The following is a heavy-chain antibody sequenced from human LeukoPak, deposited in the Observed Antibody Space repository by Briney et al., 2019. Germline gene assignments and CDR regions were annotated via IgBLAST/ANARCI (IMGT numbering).Heavy chain of an antibody. V-gene: IGHV1-2*02. CDR3: AVNQVDGTGIFDP. J-gene: IGHJ5*02. Sequence: APVKVSYKASGYTFTDYYIHWVRQAPGQGLEWMGWINPDIGATNYAQKFQGRVTMTRDTSIVTAYMELGRLGSDDTAVYYCAVNQVDGTGIFDPWGQGTLVTVSS. D-gene: IGHD1-14*01. CDR1: GYTFTDYY. CDR2: INPDIGAT.